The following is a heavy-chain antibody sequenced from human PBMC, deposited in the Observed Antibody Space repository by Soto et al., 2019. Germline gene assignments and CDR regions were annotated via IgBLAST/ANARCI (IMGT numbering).Heavy chain of an antibody. Sequence: GGSLRLSCAASGFTFSSYWMHWVRQAPGKGLVWVSRINRDGSSTNYADSVKGRFTISRDNAKNTLYLQMNSLRAEDTAVYYCAIRASYYDSSGYFDYWGQGTLVTVSS. J-gene: IGHJ4*02. CDR2: INRDGSST. CDR1: GFTFSSYW. V-gene: IGHV3-74*01. CDR3: AIRASYYDSSGYFDY. D-gene: IGHD3-22*01.